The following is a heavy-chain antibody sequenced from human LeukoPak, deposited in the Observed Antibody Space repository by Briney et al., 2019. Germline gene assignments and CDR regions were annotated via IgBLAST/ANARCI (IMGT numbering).Heavy chain of an antibody. CDR1: GYTFTSYY. Sequence: ASVKVSCKASGYTFTSYYMHWVRQAPGQGLEWMGIINPSGGSTSYAQKFQGRVTMTRDTSTSTVYMELSGLRSEDTAVYYCARDKYYEAPQNYFDYWGQGTLVTVSS. CDR3: ARDKYYEAPQNYFDY. CDR2: INPSGGST. J-gene: IGHJ4*02. V-gene: IGHV1-46*01. D-gene: IGHD3-22*01.